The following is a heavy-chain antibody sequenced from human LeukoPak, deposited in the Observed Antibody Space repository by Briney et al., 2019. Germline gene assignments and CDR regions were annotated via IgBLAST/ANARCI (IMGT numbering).Heavy chain of an antibody. CDR1: GGTFSSYA. CDR2: IIPIFGTA. Sequence: GASVKVSCKASGGTFSSYAISWVRQAPGQGLEWMGGIIPIFGTANYAQKFQGRVTITADESTSTAYMELSSLRSEDTAVYYCARGVAAAVPPRYYMDVWGKGTTVTVSS. D-gene: IGHD6-13*01. V-gene: IGHV1-69*13. CDR3: ARGVAAAVPPRYYMDV. J-gene: IGHJ6*03.